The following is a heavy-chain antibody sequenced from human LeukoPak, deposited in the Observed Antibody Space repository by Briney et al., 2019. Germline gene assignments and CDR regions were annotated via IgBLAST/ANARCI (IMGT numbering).Heavy chain of an antibody. J-gene: IGHJ3*02. CDR2: ISSSSSSYI. V-gene: IGHV3-21*01. CDR1: GFTFSSYS. Sequence: GGSLRLSCAASGFTFSSYSMNWVRQAPGKGLEWVSSISSSSSSYIYYADSVKGRFTISRDNAKNSLYLQMNSLRAEDTAVYYCARDAGQLLQRGAFDIWGQGTMVTVSS. D-gene: IGHD2-2*01. CDR3: ARDAGQLLQRGAFDI.